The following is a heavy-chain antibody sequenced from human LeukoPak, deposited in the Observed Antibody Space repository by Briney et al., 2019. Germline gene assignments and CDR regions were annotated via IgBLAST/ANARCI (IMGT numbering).Heavy chain of an antibody. CDR2: IVGSGGAT. CDR1: GFTFTNYA. CDR3: AKARLSTGWAYNDY. D-gene: IGHD6-19*01. J-gene: IGHJ4*02. Sequence: GGSLRLSCAASGFTFTNYAMSWVRQAPGKGLEWASAIVGSGGATFYADSVKGRFTISRDNSKNTVFLQMDSLRAEDTAVYYCAKARLSTGWAYNDYWGPGTLVTVSS. V-gene: IGHV3-23*01.